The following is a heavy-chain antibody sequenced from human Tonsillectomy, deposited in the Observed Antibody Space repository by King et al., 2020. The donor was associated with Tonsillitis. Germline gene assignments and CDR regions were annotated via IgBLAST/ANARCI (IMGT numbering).Heavy chain of an antibody. Sequence: QVQLQQSGPGLVKPSQALSLTCAISGDSVSSNSAAWNWIRQSPSRGLEWLGRTYYRSNWYNDYAVSLKGRITINPDTSKNQFSLQLTSVTPEDTAVYYCAREKDTWVIGSDFDYWGQGTLVTVSS. D-gene: IGHD1-26*01. CDR3: AREKDTWVIGSDFDY. CDR1: GDSVSSNSAA. V-gene: IGHV6-1*01. J-gene: IGHJ4*02. CDR2: TYYRSNWYN.